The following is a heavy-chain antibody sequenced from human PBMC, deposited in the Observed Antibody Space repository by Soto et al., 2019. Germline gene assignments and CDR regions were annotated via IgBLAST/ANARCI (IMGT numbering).Heavy chain of an antibody. D-gene: IGHD3-22*01. CDR2: IIPIFGTA. CDR3: ARAREGDYYDSSGYYYCDY. Sequence: QVQLVQSGAEGKKPGSSVKVSCKASGGTFSSYAISWVRQAPGQGLEWMGGIIPIFGTANYAQKFQGRVTITANESTATAYMELSSLRSDDTAVYYCARAREGDYYDSSGYYYCDYWGQGTLVTVSS. CDR1: GGTFSSYA. V-gene: IGHV1-69*12. J-gene: IGHJ4*02.